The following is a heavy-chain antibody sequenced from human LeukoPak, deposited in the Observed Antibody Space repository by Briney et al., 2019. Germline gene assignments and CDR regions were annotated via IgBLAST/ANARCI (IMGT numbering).Heavy chain of an antibody. J-gene: IGHJ4*02. CDR1: GYSFTSYW. V-gene: IGHV5-51*01. CDR2: MYPRDSDI. Sequence: GESLKISCKVSGYSFTSYWIGWVRQLPGKGLEWMAIMYPRDSDISYSPSFQGQVTISADKSISIAYLQWDSLEASDAAMYYCARGLRAAAGSGVYYFDNWGQGTLVSVSS. CDR3: ARGLRAAAGSGVYYFDN. D-gene: IGHD6-13*01.